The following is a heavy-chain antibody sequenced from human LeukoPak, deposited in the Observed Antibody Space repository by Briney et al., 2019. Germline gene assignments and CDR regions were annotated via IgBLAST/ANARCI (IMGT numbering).Heavy chain of an antibody. CDR2: FDPEDGET. Sequence: ASVKVSCKASGYTFTGYYMHWVRQAPGQGLEWMGGFDPEDGETIYAQKFQGRVTMTEDTSTDTAYMELSSLRSEDTAVYYCATATMTMVRGVIQNWFDPWGQGTLVTVSS. J-gene: IGHJ5*02. V-gene: IGHV1-24*01. D-gene: IGHD3-10*01. CDR3: ATATMTMVRGVIQNWFDP. CDR1: GYTFTGYY.